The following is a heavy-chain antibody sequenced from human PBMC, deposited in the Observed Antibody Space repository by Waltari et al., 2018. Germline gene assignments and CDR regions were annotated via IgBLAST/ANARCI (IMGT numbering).Heavy chain of an antibody. CDR1: GYPFTGYY. D-gene: IGHD6-19*01. CDR3: ATQRTLKNSGWPVDY. CDR2: INPNSGGT. Sequence: QVQLVQSGAEVKKPGASVTVSCKASGYPFTGYYMHWVGPATGQGLEWMGWINPNSGGTNYAQKFQGRVTMTRDTSISTAYMELSRLRSDDTAVYYCATQRTLKNSGWPVDYWGQGTLVTVSS. J-gene: IGHJ4*02. V-gene: IGHV1-2*02.